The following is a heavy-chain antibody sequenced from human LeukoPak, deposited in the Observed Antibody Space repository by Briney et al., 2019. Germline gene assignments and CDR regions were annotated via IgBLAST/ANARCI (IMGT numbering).Heavy chain of an antibody. J-gene: IGHJ4*02. Sequence: KPGGPLRLSCAASGFTFSNAWMSWVRQAPGKGLEWVGRIISKTDGGTTDYAAPVKGRFTISRDDSKNTLYLQMNSLKTEDTAVYYCARDEGPKGYDSSGYYFDYWGQGTLVTVSS. D-gene: IGHD3-22*01. CDR2: IISKTDGGTT. V-gene: IGHV3-15*01. CDR1: GFTFSNAW. CDR3: ARDEGPKGYDSSGYYFDY.